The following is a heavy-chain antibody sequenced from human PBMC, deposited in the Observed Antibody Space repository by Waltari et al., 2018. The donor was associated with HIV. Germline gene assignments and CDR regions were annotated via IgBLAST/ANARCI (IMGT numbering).Heavy chain of an antibody. V-gene: IGHV3-30*04. CDR3: AREAVAGTYYFDY. CDR2: ISYDGSNK. Sequence: QVQLVESGGGVVQPGRSLRLSCAASGFNFSSYAMHWVRQAPGKGLEWVAVISYDGSNKYYADSVKGRFTISRDNSKNTLYLQMNSLRAEDTAVYYCAREAVAGTYYFDYWGQGTLVTVSS. J-gene: IGHJ4*02. D-gene: IGHD6-19*01. CDR1: GFNFSSYA.